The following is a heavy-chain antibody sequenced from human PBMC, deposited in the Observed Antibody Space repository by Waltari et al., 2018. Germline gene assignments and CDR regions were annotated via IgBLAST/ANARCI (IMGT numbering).Heavy chain of an antibody. J-gene: IGHJ4*02. V-gene: IGHV1-69*01. CDR2: IIPIFRTP. Sequence: QVQLAQSGAEVKKPGSSLKVSCKASGGSFSSYAISWVRQVPGQGLEWMGGIIPIFRTPNYAQKVLDRVTITAEESTNTAYMELRSLRPEDTAVYYCARSPGERWLQMFFDYWGQGTLVTVSS. CDR1: GGSFSSYA. CDR3: ARSPGERWLQMFFDY. D-gene: IGHD5-12*01.